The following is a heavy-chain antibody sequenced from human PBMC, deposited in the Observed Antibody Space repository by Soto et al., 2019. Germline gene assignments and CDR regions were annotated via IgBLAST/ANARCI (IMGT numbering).Heavy chain of an antibody. V-gene: IGHV3-13*01. Sequence: PGGSLRLSCAASGFTFSSYDFHWVRQATGKGLEWVSGIGTAGDTYYAGSVKGRFIMSRENAKNSLYLQMNSLRVGDTAVYYCTRGADGFDYWGQGTLVTVSS. J-gene: IGHJ4*02. CDR3: TRGADGFDY. CDR2: IGTAGDT. CDR1: GFTFSSYD. D-gene: IGHD3-16*01.